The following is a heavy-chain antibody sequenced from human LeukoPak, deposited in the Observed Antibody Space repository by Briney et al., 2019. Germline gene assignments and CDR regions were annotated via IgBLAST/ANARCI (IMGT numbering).Heavy chain of an antibody. CDR2: INHSGST. Sequence: SETLSLTCAVYGGSFSPYYWSWIRQPPGKGLEWIGEINHSGSTNYNPSLKSRVTISVDTSKNQFSLRLSSVTAADTAVYYCARGGFYCGGDCYVDYWGQGTLVTVCS. J-gene: IGHJ4*02. CDR3: ARGGFYCGGDCYVDY. D-gene: IGHD2-21*02. V-gene: IGHV4-34*01. CDR1: GGSFSPYY.